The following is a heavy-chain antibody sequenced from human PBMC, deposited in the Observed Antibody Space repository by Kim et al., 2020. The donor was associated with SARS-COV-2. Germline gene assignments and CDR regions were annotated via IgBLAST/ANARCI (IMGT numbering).Heavy chain of an antibody. CDR3: ARDHYDFWSGYYYGMDV. D-gene: IGHD3-3*01. V-gene: IGHV1-69*04. J-gene: IGHJ6*02. Sequence: FQGRVTITADKSTSTAYMELSSLRSEDTAVYYCARDHYDFWSGYYYGMDVWGQGTTVTVSS.